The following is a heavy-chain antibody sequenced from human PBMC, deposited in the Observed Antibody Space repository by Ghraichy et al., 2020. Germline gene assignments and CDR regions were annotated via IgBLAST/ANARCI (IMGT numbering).Heavy chain of an antibody. Sequence: SGPTLVKPTQTLTLTCTFSGFSLSTDGMRVNWIRQPPGKALEWLARIDWEDDKFYSTSLKTRLTISKDTSKNQVVLTVTNVDPVDTATYYCARTTKDIMTGYFFDDWGQGNLVSVS. V-gene: IGHV2-70*04. D-gene: IGHD3-9*01. CDR1: GFSLSTDGMR. CDR3: ARTTKDIMTGYFFDD. CDR2: IDWEDDK. J-gene: IGHJ4*02.